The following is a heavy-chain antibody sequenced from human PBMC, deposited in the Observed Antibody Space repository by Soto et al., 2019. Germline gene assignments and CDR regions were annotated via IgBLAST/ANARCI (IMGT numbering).Heavy chain of an antibody. CDR3: ARGGAGSRHPDDAFDI. CDR2: IYHSGST. CDR1: GGSISSGGYS. J-gene: IGHJ3*02. Sequence: SETRSLTCAVSGGSISSGGYSWSWIRQPPGKGLEWIGYIYHSGSTYYNPSLKSRVTISVDRSKNQFSLKLSSVTAADTAVYYCARGGAGSRHPDDAFDIWGQGTMVTVSS. D-gene: IGHD6-19*01. V-gene: IGHV4-30-2*01.